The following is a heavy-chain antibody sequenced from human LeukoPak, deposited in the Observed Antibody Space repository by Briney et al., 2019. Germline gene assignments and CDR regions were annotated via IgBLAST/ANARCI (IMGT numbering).Heavy chain of an antibody. CDR1: GFTFTTYW. CDR3: AELGITMIGGV. V-gene: IGHV3-7*01. D-gene: IGHD3-10*02. CDR2: IKQDGTEK. J-gene: IGHJ6*04. Sequence: GESLRLSCAASGFTFTTYWMSWVRQAPGKGLEWVANIKQDGTEKYYVDSVKGRFTISRDNAKNSLYLQMNSLRAEDTAVYYCAELGITMIGGVWGKGTTVTISS.